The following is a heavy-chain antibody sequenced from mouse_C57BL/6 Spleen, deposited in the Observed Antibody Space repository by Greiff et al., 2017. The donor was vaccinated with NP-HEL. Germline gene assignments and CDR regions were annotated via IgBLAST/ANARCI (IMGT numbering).Heavy chain of an antibody. Sequence: VHVKQSGAELVRPGASVTLSCKASGYTFTDYEMHWVKQTPVHGLEWIGAIDPETGGTAYNQKFKGKAILTADKSSSTAYMELRSLTSEDSAVYYCTKLGRGYWGQGTTLTVSS. D-gene: IGHD4-1*01. CDR2: IDPETGGT. J-gene: IGHJ2*01. CDR3: TKLGRGY. CDR1: GYTFTDYE. V-gene: IGHV1-15*01.